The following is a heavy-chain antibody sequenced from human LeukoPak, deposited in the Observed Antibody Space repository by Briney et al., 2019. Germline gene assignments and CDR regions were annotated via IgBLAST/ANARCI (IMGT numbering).Heavy chain of an antibody. CDR1: GGSFSGYY. Sequence: PSETLSLTCAVYGGSFSGYYWSWIRQPPGKGLERIGEINHSGSTNYNPSLKSRVTISVDTSKNQFSLKLSSVTAADTAVYYCGRGSRDGYNWGAFDISGQGTMVTVSS. D-gene: IGHD5-24*01. V-gene: IGHV4-34*01. J-gene: IGHJ3*02. CDR3: GRGSRDGYNWGAFDI. CDR2: INHSGST.